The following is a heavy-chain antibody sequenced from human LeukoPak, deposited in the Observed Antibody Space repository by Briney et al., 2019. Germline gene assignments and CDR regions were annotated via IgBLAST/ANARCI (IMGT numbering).Heavy chain of an antibody. V-gene: IGHV3-30*02. J-gene: IGHJ4*02. CDR2: IRYDGSNK. CDR1: GFTFSSYG. D-gene: IGHD3-22*01. CDR3: AKDSYHYYDSSPPGY. Sequence: GGSLRLSCAASGFTFSSYGMHWVRQAPGKGLEWVAFIRYDGSNKYYADSAKGRFTISRDNSKNTLYLQMNSLRAEDTAVYYCAKDSYHYYDSSPPGYWGQGTLVTVSS.